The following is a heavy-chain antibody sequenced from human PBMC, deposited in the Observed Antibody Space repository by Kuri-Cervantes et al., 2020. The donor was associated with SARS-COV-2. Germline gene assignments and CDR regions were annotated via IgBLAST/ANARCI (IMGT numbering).Heavy chain of an antibody. J-gene: IGHJ3*02. CDR2: IFPADSDT. CDR3: ARGRIQGDIFDM. Sequence: GGSLRLSCNASGHNYVDYWVGWVRQMPGKGLEWMGIIFPADSDTRYSPSFQGQVTISADKSINTAYLQWRSLKASDTAKYYCARGRIQGDIFDMWGQGTMVTVSS. CDR1: GHNYVDYW. D-gene: IGHD2-15*01. V-gene: IGHV5-51*01.